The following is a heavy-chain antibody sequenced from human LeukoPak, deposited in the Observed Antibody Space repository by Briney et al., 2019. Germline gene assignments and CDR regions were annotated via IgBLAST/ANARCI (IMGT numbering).Heavy chain of an antibody. J-gene: IGHJ4*02. CDR3: ARSGGIIDY. Sequence: GGSLRLSCAASEFTFSSYTMNWVRQAPGKGLEWVSSISSSSYIHYVDSVKGRFTISRDNAKNSLYLQMNSLRAEDTARYYCARSGGIIDYWGQGTLVTVSS. D-gene: IGHD3-10*01. CDR2: ISSSSYI. CDR1: EFTFSSYT. V-gene: IGHV3-21*04.